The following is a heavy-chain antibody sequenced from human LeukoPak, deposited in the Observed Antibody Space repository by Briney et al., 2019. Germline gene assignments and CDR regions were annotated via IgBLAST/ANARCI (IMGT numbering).Heavy chain of an antibody. D-gene: IGHD3-10*01. CDR3: ARDSGNYHYDMDV. Sequence: ASVKVSCKASGYTFTSYAMHWVRQAPGQRLEWMGWINAGNGNTKYSQKFPGRLTMTRDTSTSTVYMELSSLRSEDTAVYYCARDSGNYHYDMDVWGQGTTVIVSS. V-gene: IGHV1-3*01. CDR1: GYTFTSYA. CDR2: INAGNGNT. J-gene: IGHJ6*02.